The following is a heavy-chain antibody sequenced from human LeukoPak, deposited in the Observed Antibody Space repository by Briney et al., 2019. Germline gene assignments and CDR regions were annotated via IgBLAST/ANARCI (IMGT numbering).Heavy chain of an antibody. J-gene: IGHJ4*02. D-gene: IGHD3-16*01. CDR3: ASDWAPGQGRMFDH. Sequence: SETLSLTRVVSGGSLISTDHHWGWIRQTPGKGLEWIGSMSHSGTTYYNPSLMSRVTMSVDTSKNYFSLQLSSVTAADTAVYFCASDWAPGQGRMFDHWGQGTLVTVSS. CDR2: MSHSGTT. CDR1: GGSLISTDHH. V-gene: IGHV4-39*07.